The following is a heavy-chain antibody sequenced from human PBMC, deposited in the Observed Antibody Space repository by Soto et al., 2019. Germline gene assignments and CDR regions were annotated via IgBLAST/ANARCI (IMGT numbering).Heavy chain of an antibody. V-gene: IGHV4-30-4*01. CDR2: ISYSGTT. CDR1: GDSISSANNY. CDR3: ARGRGYSYGLDP. Sequence: QVQLQESGPGLVKPSQTLSLTCTVSGDSISSANNYWSWIRQPPGEGLEWIGFISYSGTTSYSPSLKRRLAISLDTAKNPFSLSLTSVTAADTAVYYCARGRGYSYGLDPWGQGTLVTVSA. J-gene: IGHJ5*02. D-gene: IGHD5-12*01.